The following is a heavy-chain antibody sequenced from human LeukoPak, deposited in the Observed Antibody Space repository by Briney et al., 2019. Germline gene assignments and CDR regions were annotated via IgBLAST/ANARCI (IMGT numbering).Heavy chain of an antibody. J-gene: IGHJ6*03. CDR1: GGSFSSYY. V-gene: IGHV4-59*01. D-gene: IGHD3-10*01. CDR3: ASYSEAGSYYKPHYYYMDV. CDR2: IYYSGST. Sequence: SETLSLTCAVYGGSFSSYYWSWIRQPPGKGLEWIGYIYYSGSTNYNPSLKSRVTISVDTSKNQFSLKLSSVTAADTAVYYCASYSEAGSYYKPHYYYMDVWGKGTTVTISS.